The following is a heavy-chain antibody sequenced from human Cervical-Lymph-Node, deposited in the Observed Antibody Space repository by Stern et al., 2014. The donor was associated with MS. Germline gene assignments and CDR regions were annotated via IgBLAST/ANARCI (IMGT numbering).Heavy chain of an antibody. V-gene: IGHV4-59*01. CDR2: AYYSGTT. D-gene: IGHD2-2*01. Sequence: VQLVESGPGLVKPSETLSLTCTVSGGSISDYYWNWIREAPGKGLEWIGYAYYSGTTRYNPSLQSRATISVDTSKNQFSLKLSSVTAADTAVYYCARSYCSLVSCYAGSDYWGQGTLVAVSS. CDR1: GGSISDYY. J-gene: IGHJ4*02. CDR3: ARSYCSLVSCYAGSDY.